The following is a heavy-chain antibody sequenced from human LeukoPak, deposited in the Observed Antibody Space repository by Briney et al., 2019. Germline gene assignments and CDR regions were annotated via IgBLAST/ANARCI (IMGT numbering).Heavy chain of an antibody. V-gene: IGHV1-2*02. CDR1: GYTFTGYY. J-gene: IGHJ4*02. CDR3: ARAEYQHYYFDY. CDR2: INPNSGGT. Sequence: RASVKVSCKASGYTFTGYYIHLVRQAPGQGLEGMGWINPNSGGTNYAQKFQGRVTMTRDTSISTAYMELSWLRSDDTAVYCCARAEYQHYYFDYWGQGTLVTVP. D-gene: IGHD2-2*01.